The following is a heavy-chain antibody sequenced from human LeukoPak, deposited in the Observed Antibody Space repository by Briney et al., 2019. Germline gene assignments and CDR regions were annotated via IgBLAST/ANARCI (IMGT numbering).Heavy chain of an antibody. CDR2: ISGTGTTT. CDR1: GFTFSDYY. D-gene: IGHD1-14*01. CDR3: ARDNPLSH. Sequence: GGSLRLSCAASGFTFSDYYMYWIRQAPGKGLEWVSYISGTGTTTYYADSVRGRFTISRDNARNSLYLHTSSLRAEDTAVYYCARDNPLSHWGQGTLVTVSS. J-gene: IGHJ4*02. V-gene: IGHV3-11*01.